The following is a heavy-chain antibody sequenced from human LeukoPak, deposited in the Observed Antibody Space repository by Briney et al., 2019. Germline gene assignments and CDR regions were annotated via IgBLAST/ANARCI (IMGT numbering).Heavy chain of an antibody. D-gene: IGHD5-18*01. CDR1: GGSISSYY. Sequence: SGTLSLTCTVSGGSISSYYWSWIRQPAGKGLEWIGRIYTSGSTNYNPSLKSRVTMSVDTSKNQFSLKLSSVTAADTAVYYCARGGVQLWFFDYWGQGTLVTVSS. V-gene: IGHV4-4*07. CDR3: ARGGVQLWFFDY. J-gene: IGHJ4*02. CDR2: IYTSGST.